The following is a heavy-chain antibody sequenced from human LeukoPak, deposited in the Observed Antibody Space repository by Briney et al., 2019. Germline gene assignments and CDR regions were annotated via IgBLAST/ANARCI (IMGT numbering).Heavy chain of an antibody. V-gene: IGHV4-34*01. CDR2: IKPSGRT. D-gene: IGHD3-10*01. J-gene: IGHJ6*03. CDR1: GGSFNDYY. CDR3: ARRDYLDHFYYIDV. Sequence: SETLSLTCAVYGGSFNDYYWIWIRQPPGKGLEWIGEIKPSGRTNYNPSLESRVTISVDTSKNHFSLKLSFVTAADTAVYYCARRDYLDHFYYIDVWDKGNTVTVSS.